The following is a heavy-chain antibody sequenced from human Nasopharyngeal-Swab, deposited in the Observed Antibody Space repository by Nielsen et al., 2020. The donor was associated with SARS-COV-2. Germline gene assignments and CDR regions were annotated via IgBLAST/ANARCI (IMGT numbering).Heavy chain of an antibody. V-gene: IGHV4-61*05. CDR2: ILHSGSTT. J-gene: IGHJ6*02. CDR3: ATGSAVGSFFSGYDYYGMDV. Sequence: SETLSLTCTVSGGSMNSNNYYWGWIRQSPTKGLEWIGQILHSGSTTKYNPSLKNRVTISVDKSKNQFSLTLNSVIAADTGVYYCATGSAVGSFFSGYDYYGMDVWGQGTIVTVSS. CDR1: GGSMNSNNYY. D-gene: IGHD3-3*01.